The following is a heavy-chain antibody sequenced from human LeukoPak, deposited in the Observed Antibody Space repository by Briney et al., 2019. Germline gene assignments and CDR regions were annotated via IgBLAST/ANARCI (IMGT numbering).Heavy chain of an antibody. V-gene: IGHV1-2*02. CDR1: GYTFTGYY. CDR2: INPNSGGT. J-gene: IGHJ4*02. Sequence: ASVNVSCKASGYTFTGYYMHWVRQAPGQGLEWMGWINPNSGGTNYAQKFQGRVTMTRDTSISTAYMELSRLRSDDTAVYYCARDSYGDYELDYWGQGTLVTVSS. CDR3: ARDSYGDYELDY. D-gene: IGHD4-17*01.